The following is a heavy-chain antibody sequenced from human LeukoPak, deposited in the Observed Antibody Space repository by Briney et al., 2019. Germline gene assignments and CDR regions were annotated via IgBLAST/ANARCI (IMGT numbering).Heavy chain of an antibody. CDR2: INHSGST. J-gene: IGHJ5*02. CDR3: ARNKGRYGSGRVHFDP. CDR1: GGSFSGYY. Sequence: SETLSLTCAVYGGSFSGYYWSWIRQPPGKGLEWIGEINHSGSTNYNPSLKSRVTISVDTSKNQFSLKLSSVTAADTAVYYCARNKGRYGSGRVHFDPWGQGTLVTVSS. V-gene: IGHV4-34*01. D-gene: IGHD3-10*01.